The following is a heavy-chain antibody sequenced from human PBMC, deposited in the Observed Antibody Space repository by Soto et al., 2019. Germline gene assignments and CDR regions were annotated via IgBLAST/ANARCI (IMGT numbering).Heavy chain of an antibody. CDR3: AKGGCSGGRCYRGFDY. CDR1: GFTFSSYD. Sequence: GGSLRLSCAASGFTFSSYDMSWVRQAPGKGLEWVSGVSASGSITSYADSAKGRFTISRGNAKNTVFLQMSSLRAEDTAVYFCAKGGCSGGRCYRGFDYWGQGTLVTVSS. J-gene: IGHJ4*02. CDR2: VSASGSIT. V-gene: IGHV3-23*01. D-gene: IGHD2-15*01.